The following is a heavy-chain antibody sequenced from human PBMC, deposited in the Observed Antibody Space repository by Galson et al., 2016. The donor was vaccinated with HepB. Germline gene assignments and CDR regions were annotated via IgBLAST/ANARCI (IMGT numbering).Heavy chain of an antibody. D-gene: IGHD3-3*01. CDR1: GFSLSTLGMC. Sequence: PALVKPTQTLTLTCSFSGFSLSTLGMCVSWIRQPPGKALEWLALIDWDDDKYYSTSLKTRLTISKDTSKNQVVLTITNMEPVDTATYYCARHTYYDFWSGYLDWGQGTLVTVSS. J-gene: IGHJ4*02. CDR3: ARHTYYDFWSGYLD. V-gene: IGHV2-70*01. CDR2: IDWDDDK.